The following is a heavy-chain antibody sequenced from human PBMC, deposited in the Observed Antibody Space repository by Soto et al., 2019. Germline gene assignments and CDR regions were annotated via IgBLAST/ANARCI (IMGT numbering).Heavy chain of an antibody. V-gene: IGHV1-69*13. D-gene: IGHD2-2*01. CDR3: ARYIVVVLDYYYGMDV. CDR1: GGTFSSYA. J-gene: IGHJ6*02. Sequence: SVKVSCKASGGTFSSYAISWVRQAPGQGLEWMGGIIPIFGTANYAQKFQGRVTITADESTSTAYMELSSLRSEDTAVYYCARYIVVVLDYYYGMDVWGQGTTVTVSS. CDR2: IIPIFGTA.